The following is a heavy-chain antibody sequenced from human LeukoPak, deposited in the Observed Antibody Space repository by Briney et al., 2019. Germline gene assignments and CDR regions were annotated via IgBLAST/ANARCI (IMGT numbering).Heavy chain of an antibody. CDR2: ISNSGST. D-gene: IGHD1-26*01. V-gene: IGHV4-4*07. J-gene: IGHJ4*02. CDR1: GGSMSNYY. CDR3: AREAGASSFRPLDC. Sequence: KSSETLSLTCTVSGGSMSNYYWSWIRQPAGKGLEWIGRISNSGSTNYNIALKSRLTMSVDTSKNQFSVRVSSVTAADMAMYYCAREAGASSFRPLDCWGQGVLVSVSS.